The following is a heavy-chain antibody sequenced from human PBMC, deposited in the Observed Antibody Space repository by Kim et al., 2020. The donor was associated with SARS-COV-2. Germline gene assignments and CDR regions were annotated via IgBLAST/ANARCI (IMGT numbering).Heavy chain of an antibody. V-gene: IGHV4-39*07. CDR3: ARQYFYNYFDA. CDR2: T. D-gene: IGHD3-3*01. J-gene: IGHJ5*02. Sequence: TDYNPSLRSRATISVDTSKSQFSLSINSVIAADTAVYYCARQYFYNYFDAGGQGVLVTVSS.